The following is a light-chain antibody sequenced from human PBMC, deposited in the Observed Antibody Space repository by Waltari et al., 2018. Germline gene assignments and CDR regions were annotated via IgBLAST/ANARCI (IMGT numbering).Light chain of an antibody. J-gene: IGKJ2*01. CDR2: QAS. CDR1: QTISDW. V-gene: IGKV1-5*03. CDR3: QQFNSFSRT. Sequence: DIQMTQSPSTLSASVGDRVTITCRASQTISDWLAWYQQKPGKAPKLLIYQASSLESGVPSRFSGSGSGTEFTLTINSLQRDDSATYYCQQFNSFSRTFGQGTKLEI.